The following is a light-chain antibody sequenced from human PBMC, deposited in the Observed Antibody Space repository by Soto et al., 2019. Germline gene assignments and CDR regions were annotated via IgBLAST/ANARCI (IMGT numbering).Light chain of an antibody. Sequence: IKLTQSPYTLSAYVGDRVALTCRASQSISRWLAWYQQKPGKAPKVLIWDASSLQRGVPSRFSGSGSGTEFTLTISSLQPDDFATYYCQQYNAYSTWTFGQGTKVDIK. CDR3: QQYNAYSTWT. CDR1: QSISRW. V-gene: IGKV1-5*01. J-gene: IGKJ1*01. CDR2: DAS.